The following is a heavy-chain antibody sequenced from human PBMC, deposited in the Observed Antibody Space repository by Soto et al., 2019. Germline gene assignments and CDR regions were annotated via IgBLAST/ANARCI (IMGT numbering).Heavy chain of an antibody. J-gene: IGHJ6*02. D-gene: IGHD2-15*01. V-gene: IGHV3-11*01. Sequence: GGSLRLSCAASGFTFSDYYMSWIRQAPGKGLEWVSYISSSGSTIYYADSVKGRFTISRDNAKNSLYLQMNSLRAEDTAVYYCARAPVVAATRAYYYYGMDVWGQGTTVTVS. CDR1: GFTFSDYY. CDR3: ARAPVVAATRAYYYYGMDV. CDR2: ISSSGSTI.